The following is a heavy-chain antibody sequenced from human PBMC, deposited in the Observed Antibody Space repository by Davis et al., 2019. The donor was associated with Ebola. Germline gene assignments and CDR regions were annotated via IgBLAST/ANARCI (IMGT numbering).Heavy chain of an antibody. CDR1: GYRFTSYY. CDR2: INPITGGT. J-gene: IGHJ3*02. Sequence: ASVKVSCKASGYRFTSYYMHWVRQAPGQGLEWMGIINPITGGTSYAQNFQVRVNMTRDTSTGTVYMELSSLRSEDTAVYYCAREGGRYYDSSGYVFDIWGQGTVVKVSS. CDR3: AREGGRYYDSSGYVFDI. D-gene: IGHD3-22*01. V-gene: IGHV1-46*01.